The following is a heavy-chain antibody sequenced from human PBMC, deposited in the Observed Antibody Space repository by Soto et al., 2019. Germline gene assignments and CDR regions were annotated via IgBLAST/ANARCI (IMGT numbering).Heavy chain of an antibody. Sequence: QVQLVESGGGVVQPGRSLRLSCAASGFTFSSYGMHWVRQAPGKGLEWVAVIWYDGSNKYYADSVKGRFTISRDNSKNTLYLQMNSLRAEDTAVYYCARANYDSSGYRCAEYFQHWGQGTLVTVSS. D-gene: IGHD3-22*01. CDR2: IWYDGSNK. V-gene: IGHV3-33*01. CDR3: ARANYDSSGYRCAEYFQH. J-gene: IGHJ1*01. CDR1: GFTFSSYG.